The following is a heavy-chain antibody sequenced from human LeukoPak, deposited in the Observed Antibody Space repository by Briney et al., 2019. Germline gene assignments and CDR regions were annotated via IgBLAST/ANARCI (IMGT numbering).Heavy chain of an antibody. Sequence: PGGSLRLSCAASGFTFSSYSMNWVRQAPGKGLEWVSSITSSGRYIYYADSVKGRFTISRDNAKNSLYLQMNSLRAEDTAVYYCASHSGSYKDYWGQGTLVTVSS. V-gene: IGHV3-21*01. CDR1: GFTFSSYS. CDR2: ITSSGRYI. CDR3: ASHSGSYKDY. D-gene: IGHD1-26*01. J-gene: IGHJ4*02.